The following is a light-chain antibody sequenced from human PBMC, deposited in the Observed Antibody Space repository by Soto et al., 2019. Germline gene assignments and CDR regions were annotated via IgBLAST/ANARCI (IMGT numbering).Light chain of an antibody. Sequence: DIQMTQSPSSVSASVGDRVTITCRASQDITNWLAWYQQKPGKAPKVLIYAASNLESGLPSRFSGSGSGTEYTLTISSLQPEDFATYHCQQAKTFPLTFGGGTKVESK. CDR2: AAS. J-gene: IGKJ4*01. CDR3: QQAKTFPLT. CDR1: QDITNW. V-gene: IGKV1D-12*01.